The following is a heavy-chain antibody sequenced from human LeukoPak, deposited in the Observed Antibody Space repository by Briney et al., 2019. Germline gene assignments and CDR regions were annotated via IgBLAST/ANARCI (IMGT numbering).Heavy chain of an antibody. CDR2: MNPNSGNT. J-gene: IGHJ6*03. CDR1: GYTFTSYD. Sequence: ASVKVSCTASGYTFTSYDINWVRQATGQGLERMGWMNPNSGNTGYAQKFQGRVTMTRNTSISTAYMELSRLRSDDTAVYYCARVAVAVAGTGSYYYYYYMDVWGKGTTVTVSS. V-gene: IGHV1-8*01. D-gene: IGHD6-19*01. CDR3: ARVAVAVAGTGSYYYYYYMDV.